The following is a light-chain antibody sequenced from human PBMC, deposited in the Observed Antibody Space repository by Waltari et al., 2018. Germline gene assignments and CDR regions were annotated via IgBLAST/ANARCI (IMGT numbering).Light chain of an antibody. CDR2: AVT. Sequence: QTALTQPASVSGSPGQSITISCAGSSGDVGKFYLFAWYQQCPGRSPQLIIQAVTKRPSGVFSGFPVSTSGNTAFLPVSDLQPDAEAIYYGCSYRGDHPLYFVAYLFGTGTDVTV. CDR1: SGDVGKFYL. CDR3: CSYRGDHPLYFVAYL. V-gene: IGLV2-23*02. J-gene: IGLJ1*01.